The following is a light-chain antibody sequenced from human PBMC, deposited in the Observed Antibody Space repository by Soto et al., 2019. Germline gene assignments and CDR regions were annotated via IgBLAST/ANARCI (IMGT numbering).Light chain of an antibody. CDR3: LHSLHFPLT. V-gene: IGKV2D-29*01. Sequence: EIVMTQTPLSLSVTPGQSASISCRASQTLLHSNGKSYLYWYLQQAGQAPQLLIYEVSKRFSGVPDRFSGSGAGTDFTLKISRVEAEDVGVYYCLHSLHFPLTFGGGTKVEIK. CDR2: EVS. CDR1: QTLLHSNGKSY. J-gene: IGKJ4*02.